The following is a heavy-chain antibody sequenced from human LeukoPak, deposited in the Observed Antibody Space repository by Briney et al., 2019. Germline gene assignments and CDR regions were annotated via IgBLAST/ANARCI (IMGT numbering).Heavy chain of an antibody. V-gene: IGHV4-34*01. J-gene: IGHJ1*01. CDR3: ARGFGYCSSTSCYPAEYFQH. D-gene: IGHD2-2*03. Sequence: KSSETLSLTCAVYGGSFSGYYWSWIRQPPGKGLEWIGEINHSGSTNYNPSLKSRVTISVDTSKNQFSLKLSSVTAADTAVYYCARGFGYCSSTSCYPAEYFQHWGQGTLVTVSS. CDR2: INHSGST. CDR1: GGSFSGYY.